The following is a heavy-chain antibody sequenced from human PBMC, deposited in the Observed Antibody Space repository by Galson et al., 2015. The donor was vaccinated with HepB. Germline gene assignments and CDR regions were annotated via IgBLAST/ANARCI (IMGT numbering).Heavy chain of an antibody. CDR2: IHSDGGT. V-gene: IGHV3-66*01. D-gene: IGHD3/OR15-3a*01. J-gene: IGHJ4*02. Sequence: SLRLSCAASGFTVRNKHISWVRQAPGKGLEWVSVIHSDGGTYYADSVKGRFTISSDNSKNTLYLQMNSLRAEDTAVYYCARGGFWTDYCHFDSWGQGTPVTVSS. CDR3: ARGGFWTDYCHFDS. CDR1: GFTVRNKH.